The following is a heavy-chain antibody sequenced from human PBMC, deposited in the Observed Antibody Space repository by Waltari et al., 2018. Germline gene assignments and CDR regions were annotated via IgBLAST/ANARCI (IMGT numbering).Heavy chain of an antibody. Sequence: EVKLVESGGGLVQRGGALRLSCAASGLHFNNFWMHWVRQDAGKGLMWVSRIKNDGSGPIYAESVKGRFTISRDNAKNTLYLQMNSLRPEDTAVYYCVRAYYDGRLDYWGQGTLVTASS. CDR1: GLHFNNFW. CDR3: VRAYYDGRLDY. CDR2: IKNDGSGP. J-gene: IGHJ4*01. D-gene: IGHD3-22*01. V-gene: IGHV3-74*01.